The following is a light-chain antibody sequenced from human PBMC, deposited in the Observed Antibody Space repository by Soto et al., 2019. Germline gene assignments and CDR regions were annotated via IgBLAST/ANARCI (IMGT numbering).Light chain of an antibody. Sequence: QSVLTQPPSVSEAPRQRVTISCSGSSSNIGNNAVNWYQQLPGKAPKLLIYYDDLLPSGVSDRFSGSKSGTSASLAISGFQSEDEADYYCATWDDRLNGHVFGTGTKVTVL. J-gene: IGLJ1*01. CDR3: ATWDDRLNGHV. V-gene: IGLV1-36*01. CDR1: SSNIGNNA. CDR2: YDD.